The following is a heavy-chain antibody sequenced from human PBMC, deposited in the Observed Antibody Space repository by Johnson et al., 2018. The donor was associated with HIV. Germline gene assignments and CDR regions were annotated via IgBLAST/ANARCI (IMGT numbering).Heavy chain of an antibody. Sequence: MQLVESGGGLVQPGGSLRLSCAASGFTFSSYWMSWVRQAPGKGLEWVANIKQDGSEKYYVDSVKGRFTISRDNAKNSLYLQMNSLRAEDTAVYYCAREGWNSSSWYRMSAFDIWGQGTMVTVSS. CDR2: IKQDGSEK. V-gene: IGHV3-7*05. CDR3: AREGWNSSSWYRMSAFDI. J-gene: IGHJ3*02. CDR1: GFTFSSYW. D-gene: IGHD6-13*01.